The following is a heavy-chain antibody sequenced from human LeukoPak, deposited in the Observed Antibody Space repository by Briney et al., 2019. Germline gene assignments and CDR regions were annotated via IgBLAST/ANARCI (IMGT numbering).Heavy chain of an antibody. CDR2: ISSSSSYI. V-gene: IGHV3-21*01. D-gene: IGHD4-11*01. CDR1: GFTFSNYN. J-gene: IGHJ6*03. CDR3: ARELLTYSNHKLGHYMDV. Sequence: GGSLRLSCAASGFTFSNYNMNWVRQAPGKGLEWVSCISSSSSYIYYADSVKGRFTISRENAKNSLYLQMNSLRAEDTALYFSARELLTYSNHKLGHYMDVWGKGTTVTVSS.